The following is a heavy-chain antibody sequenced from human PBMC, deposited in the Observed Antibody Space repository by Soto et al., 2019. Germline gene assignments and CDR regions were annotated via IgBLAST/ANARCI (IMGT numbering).Heavy chain of an antibody. CDR1: GYRLTDYH. D-gene: IGHD2-8*01. CDR2: INPKSGGT. Sequence: ASVKVSCKASGYRLTDYHIHWVGQAPGQGLEWLGRINPKSGGTSTAQKFQGWVTMTRDRSISTVYMELTRLRSDETAVYFCARGHSTDCSNGVCSFFYNHDMDVWGQGTTVTVSS. J-gene: IGHJ6*02. V-gene: IGHV1-2*04. CDR3: ARGHSTDCSNGVCSFFYNHDMDV.